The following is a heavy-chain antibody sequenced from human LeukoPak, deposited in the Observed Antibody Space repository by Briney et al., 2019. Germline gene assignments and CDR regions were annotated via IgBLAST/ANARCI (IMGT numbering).Heavy chain of an antibody. D-gene: IGHD6-13*01. Sequence: SETLSLTCAVYGGSFSGYYWSWIRQPPGKGLEWIGEINHSGSTNYNPSLKSRVTISVDTSKNQFSLKPSSVTAADTAVYYCAGRIAAAGLDYWGQGTLVTVSS. CDR1: GGSFSGYY. V-gene: IGHV4-34*01. J-gene: IGHJ4*02. CDR3: AGRIAAAGLDY. CDR2: INHSGST.